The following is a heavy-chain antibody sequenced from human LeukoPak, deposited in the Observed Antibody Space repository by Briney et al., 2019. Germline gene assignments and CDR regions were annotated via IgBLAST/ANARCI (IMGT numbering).Heavy chain of an antibody. J-gene: IGHJ5*02. CDR2: IYTSGST. V-gene: IGHV4-4*07. CDR3: ARARWDIVVVGVWFDP. D-gene: IGHD2-2*01. Sequence: PSETLSLTCTVSGGSISSYYWSWIRQPAGKGLEWIGRIYTSGSTNYNPSLKSRVTISVDTSKNQFSLKLSSVTAADTAVYYCARARWDIVVVGVWFDPWGQGTLVTVSS. CDR1: GGSISSYY.